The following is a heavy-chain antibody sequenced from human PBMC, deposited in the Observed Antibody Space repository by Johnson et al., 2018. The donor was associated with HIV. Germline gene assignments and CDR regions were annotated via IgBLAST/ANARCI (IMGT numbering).Heavy chain of an antibody. V-gene: IGHV3-NL1*01. CDR3: ARDLYSSLWKKDAFDI. CDR2: IRGRGGST. CDR1: AFAFSRYA. D-gene: IGHD6-6*01. Sequence: QVQLVESGGGVVQPGRSLRLSCAASAFAFSRYAMHWVRQAPGKGLEWVSGIRGRGGSTDYADSVNGRFTISRDNSKNTLYLQMNSLRAEDTAVYYCARDLYSSLWKKDAFDIWGQGTMVTVSS. J-gene: IGHJ3*02.